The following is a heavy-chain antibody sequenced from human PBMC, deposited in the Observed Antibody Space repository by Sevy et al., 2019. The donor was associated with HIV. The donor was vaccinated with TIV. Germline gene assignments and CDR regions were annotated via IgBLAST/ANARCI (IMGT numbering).Heavy chain of an antibody. D-gene: IGHD2-2*01. J-gene: IGHJ4*02. V-gene: IGHV3-23*01. CDR3: ARAPDPSCRSTRCYYFDY. CDR1: GFTFSSYA. CDR2: TSARDSST. Sequence: GGSLRLSCVASGFTFSSYAVSWVRQAPGKGLEWVAATSARDSSTYHADSVRGRFTISRDNSKNTLYLQMNSLRAEDTAVYYSARAPDPSCRSTRCYYFDYWGQGTLVTVSS.